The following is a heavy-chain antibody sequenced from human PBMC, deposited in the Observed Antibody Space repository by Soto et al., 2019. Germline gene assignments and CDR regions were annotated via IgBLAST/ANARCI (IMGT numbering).Heavy chain of an antibody. CDR3: ARHYSSGSRNWFDP. Sequence: GGSLRLSCAASGFTFSSYWMHWVRQAPGKGLVWVSRINSDGSSTSYADSVKGRFTISRDNAKNTLYLQMNSLRAEDTAVFYCARHYSSGSRNWFDPWGQGTLVTVSS. V-gene: IGHV3-74*01. J-gene: IGHJ5*02. CDR2: INSDGSST. D-gene: IGHD6-19*01. CDR1: GFTFSSYW.